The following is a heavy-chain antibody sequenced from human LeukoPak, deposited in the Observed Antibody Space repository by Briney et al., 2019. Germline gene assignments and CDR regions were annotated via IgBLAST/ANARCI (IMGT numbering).Heavy chain of an antibody. CDR2: IYSNGNT. CDR1: GGSFSSSY. V-gene: IGHV4-59*01. Sequence: SETLSLTCTVSGGSFSSSYWSWIRQPPGKGLEWIAYIYSNGNTNSNPSLKSRVTIAVDTSQSQFSLKLSSVTAADTAVYYCARGLVGLTPHAGVFQIWGQGTKVTVSS. J-gene: IGHJ3*02. D-gene: IGHD1-26*01. CDR3: ARGLVGLTPHAGVFQI.